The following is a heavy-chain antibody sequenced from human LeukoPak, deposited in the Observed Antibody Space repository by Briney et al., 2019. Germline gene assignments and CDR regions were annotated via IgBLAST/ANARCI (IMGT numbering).Heavy chain of an antibody. CDR3: ASLASHNYGLDIDY. Sequence: SETLSLTCAVYGGSFSGYYWSWIRQPPGKGLEWIGEINHSGSTNYNPSLKSRVTISVDTSKNQFSLKLSSVTAADTAVYYCASLASHNYGLDIDYWGQGTLVTVSS. D-gene: IGHD3-10*01. J-gene: IGHJ4*02. CDR1: GGSFSGYY. V-gene: IGHV4-34*01. CDR2: INHSGST.